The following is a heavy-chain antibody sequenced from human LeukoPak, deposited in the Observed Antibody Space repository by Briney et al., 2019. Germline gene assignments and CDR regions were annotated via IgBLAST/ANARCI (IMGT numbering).Heavy chain of an antibody. CDR2: IYYSGST. D-gene: IGHD3-9*01. Sequence: SETLSLTCTVSGGSISSYYWSWIRQPPGKGLEWIGYIYYSGSTNYNPSLKSRVTISVDTSKNQFSLKVSSVTAADTAVYYCARVVLRYLDWQLDYWGQGTLVTISS. CDR1: GGSISSYY. CDR3: ARVVLRYLDWQLDY. J-gene: IGHJ4*02. V-gene: IGHV4-59*01.